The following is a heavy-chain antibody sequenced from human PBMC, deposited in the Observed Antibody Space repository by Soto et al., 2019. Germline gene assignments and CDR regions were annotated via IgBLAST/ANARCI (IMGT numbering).Heavy chain of an antibody. CDR3: ARQFHDNSGGGYYYYGLDV. J-gene: IGHJ6*02. Sequence: GESLKISCKGSGYSYSDYWIAWVRQRPGKGLEWMGIIYPAVSDTRYSPSFQGHVTISADKYISTAYLQWSSLKASDTAMYYCARQFHDNSGGGYYYYGLDVWGLGTTVTVSS. CDR2: IYPAVSDT. V-gene: IGHV5-51*01. D-gene: IGHD2-15*01. CDR1: GYSYSDYW.